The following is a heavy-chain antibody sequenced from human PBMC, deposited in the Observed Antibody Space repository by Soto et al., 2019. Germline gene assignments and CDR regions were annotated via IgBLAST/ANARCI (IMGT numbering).Heavy chain of an antibody. J-gene: IGHJ4*02. V-gene: IGHV4-59*01. CDR2: IYYSGNT. CDR1: GGSISSYY. CDR3: ARERCSGGSCRLDY. D-gene: IGHD2-15*01. Sequence: PSETLSLTCTVSGGSISSYYWSWIRQPPGKGLEWIGYIYYSGNTNYNPSLKSRVNKTEDTSKNQFSLKMSSVTAADKAVYYCARERCSGGSCRLDYWGQGTLVTVSS.